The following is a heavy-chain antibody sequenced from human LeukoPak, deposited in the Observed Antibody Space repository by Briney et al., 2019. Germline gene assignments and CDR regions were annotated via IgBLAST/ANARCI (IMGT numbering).Heavy chain of an antibody. CDR1: GFTVSDNY. D-gene: IGHD2-21*02. V-gene: IGHV3-23*01. CDR3: AKQVCGADCYYYYGMDV. CDR2: ISDSGTST. Sequence: GGSLRLSCAASGFTVSDNYMNWVRQAPGKGLEWVSSISDSGTSTYYADSVKGRFTISRDNSKNTLYLQMNSLRAEDTAVYYCAKQVCGADCYYYYGMDVRGQGTTVTVSS. J-gene: IGHJ6*02.